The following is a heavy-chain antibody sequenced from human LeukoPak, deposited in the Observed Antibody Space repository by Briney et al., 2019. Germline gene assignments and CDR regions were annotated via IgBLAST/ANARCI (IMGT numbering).Heavy chain of an antibody. V-gene: IGHV1-46*01. CDR2: INPSGGST. D-gene: IGHD3-10*01. J-gene: IGHJ6*02. CDR1: GYTFTSYY. Sequence: ASVKVSCKASGYTFTSYYMHWVRQAPGQGLEWMGIINPSGGSTSYAQKFQGRVTMTRDTSTSTVYVELSSLRSEDTAVYYCARGVYVRYSSGSSHGMDVWGQGTTVTVSS. CDR3: ARGVYVRYSSGSSHGMDV.